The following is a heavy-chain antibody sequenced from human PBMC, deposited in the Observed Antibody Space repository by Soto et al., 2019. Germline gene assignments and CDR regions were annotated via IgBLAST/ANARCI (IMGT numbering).Heavy chain of an antibody. Sequence: SETLSLTCTVSGGSISSSSYYWGWIRQPPGKGLEWIGSIYYSGSTYYNPSLKSRVTISVDTSKNQFSLKLSSVTAADTAVYYCVCPHPHSGRSTEPYYFDYWGQGTLVTVSS. CDR1: GGSISSSSYY. V-gene: IGHV4-39*01. D-gene: IGHD1-26*01. CDR2: IYYSGST. CDR3: VCPHPHSGRSTEPYYFDY. J-gene: IGHJ4*02.